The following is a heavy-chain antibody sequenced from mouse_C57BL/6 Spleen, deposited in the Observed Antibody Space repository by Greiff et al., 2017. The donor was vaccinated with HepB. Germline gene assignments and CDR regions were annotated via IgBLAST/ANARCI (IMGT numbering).Heavy chain of an antibody. CDR2: IRLKSDNYAT. Sequence: EVKLEESGGGLVQPGGSMKLSCVASGFTFSNYWMNWVRQSPEKGLEWVAQIRLKSDNYATHYAESVKGRFTISRDDSKSSVYLQMNNLRAEDTEIYYCTASFYYGSSPGYFDYWGQGTTLTVSS. CDR3: TASFYYGSSPGYFDY. V-gene: IGHV6-3*01. D-gene: IGHD1-1*01. J-gene: IGHJ2*01. CDR1: GFTFSNYW.